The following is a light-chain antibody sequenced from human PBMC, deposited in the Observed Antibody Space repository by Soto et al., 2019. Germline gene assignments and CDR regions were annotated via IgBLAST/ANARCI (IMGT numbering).Light chain of an antibody. CDR1: QSVRTF. Sequence: EIVWTQSPGTLSLSPGERYTLSCRASQSVRTFVDWYQQKPGQSPRLLIHGTSNRATGIPDRFSGSGSGTDFTLTFSRLEPEDFAVYYCEYYGTSITVGGGTQVEIK. J-gene: IGKJ4*01. CDR3: EYYGTSIT. CDR2: GTS. V-gene: IGKV3-20*01.